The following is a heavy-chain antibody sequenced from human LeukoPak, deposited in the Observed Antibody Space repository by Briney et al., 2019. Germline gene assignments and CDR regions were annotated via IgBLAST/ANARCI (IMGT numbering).Heavy chain of an antibody. V-gene: IGHV3-11*04. J-gene: IGHJ4*02. CDR2: ISSSGSTI. Sequence: GGSLRLSCAATGFTFSDYYMSWIRQAAGKGLEWVSYISSSGSTIYYADSVKGRFTISRDNAKNSLYLQMNSLRAEDTAVYYCASLAYDSSGYDYWGQGTLVTVSS. CDR1: GFTFSDYY. CDR3: ASLAYDSSGYDY. D-gene: IGHD3-22*01.